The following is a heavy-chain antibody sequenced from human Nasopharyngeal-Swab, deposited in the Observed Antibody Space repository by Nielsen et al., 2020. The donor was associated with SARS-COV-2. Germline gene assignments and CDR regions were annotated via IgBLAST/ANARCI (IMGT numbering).Heavy chain of an antibody. V-gene: IGHV3-7*01. CDR1: GFTFSSYW. CDR3: ARLLEVGGTPLDY. D-gene: IGHD6-19*01. Sequence: GGSLRLSCAASGFTFSSYWMSWVRQAPGKGLEWVANIKQDESEKYYVDSVKGRFTISRDNAKNSLFLQMNSLRVADTAVYYCARLLEVGGTPLDYWGQGTLVSVSS. J-gene: IGHJ4*02. CDR2: IKQDESEK.